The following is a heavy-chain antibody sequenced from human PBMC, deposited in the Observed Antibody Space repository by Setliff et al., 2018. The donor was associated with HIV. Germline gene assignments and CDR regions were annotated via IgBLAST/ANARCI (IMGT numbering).Heavy chain of an antibody. CDR1: GDSISSGSYY. V-gene: IGHV4-61*09. D-gene: IGHD1-26*01. CDR2: IHTTGST. J-gene: IGHJ4*02. CDR3: ARHYNVNYYVRKDFDY. Sequence: SETLSLTCSVSGDSISSGSYYWSWIRLPAGKGLEWIGQIHTTGSTNYNPSLESRLTISIDTSKNQFSLKLSSLTAADTAVYYCARHYNVNYYVRKDFDYWGQGILVTAPQ.